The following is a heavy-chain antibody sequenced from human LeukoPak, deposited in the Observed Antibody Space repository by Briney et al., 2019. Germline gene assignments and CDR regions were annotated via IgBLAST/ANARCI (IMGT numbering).Heavy chain of an antibody. CDR1: GFTFSSYG. CDR3: AKGGKWLTAPRGNFDY. D-gene: IGHD3-22*01. CDR2: IRYDGSNK. Sequence: GGSLRLSCAASGFTFSSYGMHWVRQAPGKGLEWVAFIRYDGSNKYYADSVKGRFTISRDNSKNTLYLQMNSLRAEDTAVYYCAKGGKWLTAPRGNFDYWGQGTLVTVSS. V-gene: IGHV3-30*02. J-gene: IGHJ4*02.